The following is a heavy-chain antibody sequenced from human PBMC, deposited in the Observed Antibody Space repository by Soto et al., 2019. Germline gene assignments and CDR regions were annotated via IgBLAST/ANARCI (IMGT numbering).Heavy chain of an antibody. CDR2: INSDGSST. V-gene: IGHV3-74*01. CDR3: ARDNNWNYAEWSDWFDP. Sequence: EVQLVESGGGLVQPGGSLRLSCAASGFTFSSYWMHWVRQAPGKGLVWVSRINSDGSSTSYADSVKGRFTISRDNAKNTRYLQMNSLRAEDTAVYYCARDNNWNYAEWSDWFDPWGQGTLVTVSS. J-gene: IGHJ5*02. CDR1: GFTFSSYW. D-gene: IGHD1-7*01.